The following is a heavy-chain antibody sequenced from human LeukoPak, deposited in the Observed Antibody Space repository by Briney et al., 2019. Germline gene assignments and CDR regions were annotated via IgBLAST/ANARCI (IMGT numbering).Heavy chain of an antibody. V-gene: IGHV4-34*01. Sequence: SETLSLTCAVYGGSFSGYYWSWIRQPPGKGLKWIGEINHSGSTNYNPSLKSRVTISVDTSKNQFSLKLSSVTAADTAVYYCARRAASYYYDSSGYGGYFDLWGRGTLVTVSS. CDR2: INHSGST. D-gene: IGHD3-22*01. CDR3: ARRAASYYYDSSGYGGYFDL. J-gene: IGHJ2*01. CDR1: GGSFSGYY.